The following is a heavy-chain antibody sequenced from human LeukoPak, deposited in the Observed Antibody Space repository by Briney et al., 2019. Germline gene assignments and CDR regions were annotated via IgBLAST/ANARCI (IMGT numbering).Heavy chain of an antibody. CDR1: GFSFHYYA. Sequence: GGSLRLSCAASGFSFHYYAMNWVRQAPGKGLEWVSTISPSGDTTYYADSVKGRFTISRDDSKNTLYLQMSSLRAEDTAVYYCAMSNYDSTGNQYCFDYWGQGTLVTVSS. V-gene: IGHV3-23*01. CDR2: ISPSGDTT. J-gene: IGHJ4*02. D-gene: IGHD3-22*01. CDR3: AMSNYDSTGNQYCFDY.